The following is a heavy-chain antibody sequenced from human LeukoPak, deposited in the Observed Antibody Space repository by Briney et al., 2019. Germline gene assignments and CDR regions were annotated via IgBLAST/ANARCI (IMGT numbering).Heavy chain of an antibody. CDR2: AGWAGGTT. Sequence: GGSLRLSCATSGFNFDRYTIHWVRQAPGKGLEWVSLAGWAGGTTFYSDSVRGRFTISRDSGRKSVYLQMNSLTTDDTAFYFCAKELDTMFFDYWGQGALITVSS. D-gene: IGHD3-10*02. V-gene: IGHV3-43*01. J-gene: IGHJ4*02. CDR3: AKELDTMFFDY. CDR1: GFNFDRYT.